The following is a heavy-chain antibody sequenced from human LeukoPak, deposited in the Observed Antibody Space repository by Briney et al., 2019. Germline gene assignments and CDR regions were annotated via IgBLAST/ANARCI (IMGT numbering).Heavy chain of an antibody. CDR1: GFRFSSYG. CDR2: IRYDGINE. V-gene: IGHV3-30*02. Sequence: GGSLRLSCAASGFRFSSYGMHWVRQAPGKGLEWVAYIRYDGINEYYADSVKGRFTISRDLSKNTLFLQINSLRPEDTAVYYCSKDRGVFGVAYSLDYWGQGTLVTVSS. D-gene: IGHD3-3*01. CDR3: SKDRGVFGVAYSLDY. J-gene: IGHJ4*02.